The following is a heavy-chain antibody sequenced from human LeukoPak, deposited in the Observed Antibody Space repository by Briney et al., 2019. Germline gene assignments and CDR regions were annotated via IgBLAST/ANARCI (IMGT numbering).Heavy chain of an antibody. CDR3: ARGPGVATIYFDY. V-gene: IGHV3-48*04. CDR1: GFTFSSYS. D-gene: IGHD5-12*01. J-gene: IGHJ4*02. CDR2: ISSSSSTI. Sequence: GGSLRLSCAASGFTFSSYSMNWVRQAPGKGLEWVSYISSSSSTIYYADSVKGRFTISRDNAKNSLYLQMNSLRAEDTAVYYCARGPGVATIYFDYWGQGTLVTVSS.